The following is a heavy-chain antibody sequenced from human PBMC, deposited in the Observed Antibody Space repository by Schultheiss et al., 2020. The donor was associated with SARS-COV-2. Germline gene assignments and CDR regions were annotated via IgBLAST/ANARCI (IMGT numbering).Heavy chain of an antibody. J-gene: IGHJ5*02. Sequence: GESLKISCAASGFTFSDHYMDWVRQAPGKGLEWVSYISSSSNYTNYADSVKGRFTISRDNANNSGYLQMNSLRAEDTAVYYCAKERDYVWGSYRSFTFGWIDLWGQGTLVTVSS. CDR1: GFTFSDHY. CDR3: AKERDYVWGSYRSFTFGWIDL. CDR2: ISSSSNYT. D-gene: IGHD3-16*02. V-gene: IGHV3-11*06.